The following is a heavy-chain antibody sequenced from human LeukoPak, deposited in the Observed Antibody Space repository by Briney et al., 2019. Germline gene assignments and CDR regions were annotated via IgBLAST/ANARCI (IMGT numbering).Heavy chain of an antibody. Sequence: GGSLRLSCAASGFTFSSYSMNWVRQAPGKGLEWVSSISSSSSYIYYADSVKGRFTISGDNAKNSLHLQMNSLRAEDTAVYYCARESKWFGELCAFDIWGQGTMVTVSS. CDR1: GFTFSSYS. D-gene: IGHD3-10*01. CDR2: ISSSSSYI. V-gene: IGHV3-21*01. CDR3: ARESKWFGELCAFDI. J-gene: IGHJ3*02.